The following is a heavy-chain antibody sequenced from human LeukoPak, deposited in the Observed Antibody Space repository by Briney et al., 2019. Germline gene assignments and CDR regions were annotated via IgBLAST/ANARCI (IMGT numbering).Heavy chain of an antibody. J-gene: IGHJ3*02. Sequence: SVKVSCKASGGTFSSYAISWVRQAPGQGLEWMGGIIPIFGTANYAQKFQGRVTITADESTSTAYMELSSLRSEDTAVYYCATDRVGATVFAFDIWGQGTMVTVSS. V-gene: IGHV1-69*13. D-gene: IGHD1-26*01. CDR3: ATDRVGATVFAFDI. CDR2: IIPIFGTA. CDR1: GGTFSSYA.